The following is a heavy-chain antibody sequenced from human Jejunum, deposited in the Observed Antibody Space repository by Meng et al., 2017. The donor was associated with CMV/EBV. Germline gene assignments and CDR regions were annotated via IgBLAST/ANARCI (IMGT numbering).Heavy chain of an antibody. D-gene: IGHD6-6*01. J-gene: IGHJ5*02. V-gene: IGHV4-59*01. CDR3: ARLYGSSSDSPFDP. CDR1: GVSISRYY. Sequence: SGVSISRYYWTWIRQSPGRRLVCIGYISHSGGTSRNPSLKSRVTMSADTSKSQLSLTLTSVTAADTAVYYCARLYGSSSDSPFDPWGQGTLVTVSS. CDR2: ISHSGGT.